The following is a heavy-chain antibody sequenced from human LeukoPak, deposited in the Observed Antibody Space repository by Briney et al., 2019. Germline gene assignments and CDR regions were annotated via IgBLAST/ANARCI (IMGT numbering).Heavy chain of an antibody. CDR2: INPNSGGT. CDR3: SRVGIVVVPAAPFDY. CDR1: GYTFTGYY. D-gene: IGHD2-2*01. J-gene: IGHJ4*02. V-gene: IGHV1-2*02. Sequence: GASVKVSCKASGYTFTGYYMHWLRQAPGQGLEWMGWINPNSGGTNYAQKFQGRVTMTRDTSISTAYMELSRLRSDDTAVYSCSRVGIVVVPAAPFDYWGQGTLVTVSS.